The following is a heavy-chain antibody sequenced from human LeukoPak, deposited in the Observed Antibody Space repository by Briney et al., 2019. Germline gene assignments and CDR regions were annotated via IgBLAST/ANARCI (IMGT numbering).Heavy chain of an antibody. V-gene: IGHV1-8*03. CDR2: MTPNSGYT. CDR1: GYTFTSYE. Sequence: ASVKVSCKASGYTFTSYEINWVRQATGQGLEWMGWMTPNSGYTGYAQKFQGRVTITRNTSITTAYMELSSLRFEDTAVYYCARGRDGYNFGYFDLWGRGTLVTVSS. J-gene: IGHJ2*01. CDR3: ARGRDGYNFGYFDL. D-gene: IGHD5-24*01.